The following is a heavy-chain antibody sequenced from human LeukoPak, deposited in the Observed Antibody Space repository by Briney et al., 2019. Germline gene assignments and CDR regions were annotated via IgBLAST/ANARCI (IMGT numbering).Heavy chain of an antibody. CDR2: ISGSGGST. J-gene: IGHJ1*01. D-gene: IGHD4-23*01. CDR3: ARDSYGGKEYFQH. Sequence: HPGGSLRLSCGASGFTFSSYAMSWVRQAPGKGLEWVSAISGSGGSTYYADSVKGRFTISRDNSKNTLYLQMNSLRAEDTAVYYCARDSYGGKEYFQHWGQGTLVTVSS. V-gene: IGHV3-23*01. CDR1: GFTFSSYA.